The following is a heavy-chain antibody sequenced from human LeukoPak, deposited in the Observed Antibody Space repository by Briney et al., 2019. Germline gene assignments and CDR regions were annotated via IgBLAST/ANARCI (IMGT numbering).Heavy chain of an antibody. V-gene: IGHV4-59*08. Sequence: SETLSLTCTVSGGPISGYFWSCIRQPPGQGLEFIGYIYYTGATLYNPSLKSRVTMSVDTSKNQFSLKLSSVTAADTAVYYCARHDPVGYYQHGMDVWGQGTTVTVSS. CDR1: GGPISGYF. J-gene: IGHJ6*02. D-gene: IGHD2-15*01. CDR3: ARHDPVGYYQHGMDV. CDR2: IYYTGAT.